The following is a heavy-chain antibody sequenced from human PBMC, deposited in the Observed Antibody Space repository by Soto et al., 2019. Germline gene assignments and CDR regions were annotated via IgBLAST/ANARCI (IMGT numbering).Heavy chain of an antibody. V-gene: IGHV1-18*01. CDR1: GYSFTSYG. J-gene: IGHJ5*02. Sequence: QVQLVQSGDEVKKPGASVKVSCKASGYSFTSYGISWVRQAPGQGLEWMGWISPKNGKTDYAQKLKGRVTKPAXXSXSXXYLEWRSLRSDDTAVYFWARDGGGAAADPYIWFDPWGQGTLVTVSS. CDR2: ISPKNGKT. D-gene: IGHD6-13*01. CDR3: ARDGGGAAADPYIWFDP.